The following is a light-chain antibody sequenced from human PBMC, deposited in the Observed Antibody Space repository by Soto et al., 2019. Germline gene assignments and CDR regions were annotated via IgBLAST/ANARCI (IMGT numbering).Light chain of an antibody. Sequence: QSVLTQPRSVSGSPGQSVTISCTGTSSDVGGYNYVSWYQQHPGKAPKLMIYDVNTRPSGVPDRFSGSKSGNTASLTISGLQAEDEADYYCCSYAGSYTVVFGGGTKLTVL. J-gene: IGLJ2*01. CDR1: SSDVGGYNY. CDR3: CSYAGSYTVV. CDR2: DVN. V-gene: IGLV2-11*01.